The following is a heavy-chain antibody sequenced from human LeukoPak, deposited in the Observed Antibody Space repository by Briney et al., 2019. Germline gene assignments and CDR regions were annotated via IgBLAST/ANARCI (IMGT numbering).Heavy chain of an antibody. CDR3: AKDTQDSSGYYRTSRYYYYMDV. CDR2: IRYDGSNK. V-gene: IGHV3-30*02. D-gene: IGHD3-22*01. CDR1: GFTFSSYG. Sequence: HPGGSLRLSCAASGFTFSSYGMHWVRQAPGKGLEWVAFIRYDGSNKYYADSVKGRFTISRDNSKNTLYLQMNSLRAEDTAVYYCAKDTQDSSGYYRTSRYYYYMDVWGKGTTVTISS. J-gene: IGHJ6*03.